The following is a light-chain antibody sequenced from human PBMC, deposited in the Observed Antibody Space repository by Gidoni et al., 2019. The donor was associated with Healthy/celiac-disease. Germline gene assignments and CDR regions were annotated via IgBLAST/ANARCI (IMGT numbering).Light chain of an antibody. Sequence: SYVLTLPPSVSVAPGKTARITCGGNNIGSKSVHGYQQKPGQAPGLVIYYDSDRPSGIPERFSGSNSGNTATLTISRVEAGDEADYYCQVWDSSSDSPEFGGGTKLTVL. CDR1: NIGSKS. V-gene: IGLV3-21*04. CDR2: YDS. J-gene: IGLJ3*02. CDR3: QVWDSSSDSPE.